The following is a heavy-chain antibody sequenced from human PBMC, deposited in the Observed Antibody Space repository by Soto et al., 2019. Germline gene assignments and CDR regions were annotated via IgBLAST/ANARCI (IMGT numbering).Heavy chain of an antibody. D-gene: IGHD2-15*01. J-gene: IGHJ6*03. CDR3: ARTGDCSGGSCYPEPSYYYYYMDV. CDR1: GYSCTSYW. V-gene: IGHV5-51*01. Sequence: GESLKISCKGSGYSCTSYWIGWVRQMPGQGLEWMGIIYPGDSDTRYSPSFQGQVTISADKSISTAYLQWSSLKASDTAMYYCARTGDCSGGSCYPEPSYYYYYMDVWGKGT. CDR2: IYPGDSDT.